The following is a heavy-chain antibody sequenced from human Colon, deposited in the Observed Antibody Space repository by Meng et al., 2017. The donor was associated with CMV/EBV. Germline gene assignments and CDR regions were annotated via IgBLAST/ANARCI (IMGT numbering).Heavy chain of an antibody. CDR2: ISNNGVST. CDR1: GFTFSNYA. Sequence: GGSLRLSCAASGFTFSNYAMSWVRQAPGKGLEWVSSISNNGVSTFYADSVKGRFSISRDNSKNTLFLQMSSLRAEDTAIYYCAKDLEPFVIAPIAISSWGQGTLVTVSS. D-gene: IGHD2-21*01. CDR3: AKDLEPFVIAPIAISS. J-gene: IGHJ5*02. V-gene: IGHV3-23*01.